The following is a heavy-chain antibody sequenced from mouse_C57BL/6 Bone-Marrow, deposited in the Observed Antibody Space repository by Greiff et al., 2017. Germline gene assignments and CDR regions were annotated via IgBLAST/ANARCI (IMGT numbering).Heavy chain of an antibody. D-gene: IGHD2-4*01. CDR2: INPGSGGT. J-gene: IGHJ3*01. V-gene: IGHV1-54*01. CDR1: GYAFTNYL. Sequence: VQLQQSGAELVRPGTSVTVSCKASGYAFTNYLIEWVKQRPGQGLEWIGVINPGSGGTNYNEKFKGKATLTADKSSSTAYMQLSSLTSEDSAVYFCARSGDYEGAWFAYWGQGTLVTVSA. CDR3: ARSGDYEGAWFAY.